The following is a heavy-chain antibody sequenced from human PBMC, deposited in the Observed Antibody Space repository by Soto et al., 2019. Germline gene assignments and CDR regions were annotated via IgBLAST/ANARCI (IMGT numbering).Heavy chain of an antibody. J-gene: IGHJ4*02. CDR2: ISYDGSNK. D-gene: IGHD2-15*01. CDR3: ARHATRSYDY. Sequence: GGSLRLSCAASGFTFSSYGMHWVRQAPGKGLEWVAVISYDGSNKYYADSVKGRFTISRDNSKNTLYLQMNSLRAEDTAVYYCARHATRSYDYWGQGTLVTVSS. CDR1: GFTFSSYG. V-gene: IGHV3-30*03.